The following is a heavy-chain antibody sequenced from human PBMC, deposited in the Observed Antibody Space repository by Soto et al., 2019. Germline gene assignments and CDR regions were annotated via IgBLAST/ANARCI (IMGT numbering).Heavy chain of an antibody. CDR2: IYPGDSDT. CDR1: GYSFTSYC. J-gene: IGHJ6*03. V-gene: IGHV5-51*01. Sequence: VESLKISCKGSGYSFTSYCIGWVRQMPGKGLEWMGIIYPGDSDTRYSPSFQGQVTISADKSISTAYLQWSSLKASDTAMYYCARHEVVPAAINYYYYYMDVWGKGTTVTVS. D-gene: IGHD2-2*01. CDR3: ARHEVVPAAINYYYYYMDV.